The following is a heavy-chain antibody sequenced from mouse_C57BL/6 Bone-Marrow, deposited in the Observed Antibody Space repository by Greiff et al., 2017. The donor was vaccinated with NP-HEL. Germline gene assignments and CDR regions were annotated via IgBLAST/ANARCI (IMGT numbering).Heavy chain of an antibody. D-gene: IGHD1-1*01. CDR2: IHPSDSDT. CDR1: GYTFTSYW. CDR3: AIRHYYGSSYNYYAMDY. J-gene: IGHJ4*01. V-gene: IGHV1-74*01. Sequence: QVQLQQPGAELVKPGASVKVSCKASGYTFTSYWMHWVKQRPGQGLEWIGRIHPSDSDTNYNQKFKGKATLTVDKSSSTAYMQLSSLTSEDSAVYYCAIRHYYGSSYNYYAMDYWGQGTSVTVSS.